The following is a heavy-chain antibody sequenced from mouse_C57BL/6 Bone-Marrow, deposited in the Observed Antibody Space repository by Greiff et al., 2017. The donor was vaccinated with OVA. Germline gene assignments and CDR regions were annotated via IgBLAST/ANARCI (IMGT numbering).Heavy chain of an antibody. CDR3: ARGGSITTVEGSWFAY. V-gene: IGHV1-55*01. D-gene: IGHD1-1*01. CDR1: GYTFTSYW. J-gene: IGHJ3*01. CDR2: IYPGSGST. Sequence: QVQLKQPGAELVKPGASVKMSCKASGYTFTSYWITWVKQRPGQGLEWIGDIYPGSGSTNYNEKFKSKATLTVETSSSTAYMQLSSLTSEDSAVYYCARGGSITTVEGSWFAYWGQGTLVTVSA.